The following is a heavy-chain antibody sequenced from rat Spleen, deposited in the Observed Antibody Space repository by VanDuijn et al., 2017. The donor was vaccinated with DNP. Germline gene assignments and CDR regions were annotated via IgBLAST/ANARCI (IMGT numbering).Heavy chain of an antibody. CDR2: ISTGGGNT. CDR3: ATSSYFGYDYGFAY. Sequence: EVQLVESGGGLVQPGRSLKLSCAASGFTFSNYGMHWIRQAPTKGLEWVASISTGGGNTYYRDSVKGRFTISRDNAKNTQYLQMDSLRSEDTATYYCATSSYFGYDYGFAYWGQGTLVTVSS. D-gene: IGHD1-7*01. V-gene: IGHV5S13*01. CDR1: GFTFSNYG. J-gene: IGHJ3*01.